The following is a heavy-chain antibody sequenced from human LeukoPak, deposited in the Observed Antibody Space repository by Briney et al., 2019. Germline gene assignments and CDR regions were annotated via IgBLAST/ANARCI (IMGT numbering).Heavy chain of an antibody. D-gene: IGHD1-7*01. CDR3: ARANAGNWNYWGGYYYYYGMDV. CDR1: GFTSSSYW. J-gene: IGHJ6*02. V-gene: IGHV3-7*01. Sequence: GGSLRLSCAASGFTSSSYWMSWVRQAPGKGLEWLANIKQDGSEKYYVDSVKGRFTISRDNAKNSLYLQMNSLRAEDTAVYYCARANAGNWNYWGGYYYYYGMDVWGQGTTVTVSS. CDR2: IKQDGSEK.